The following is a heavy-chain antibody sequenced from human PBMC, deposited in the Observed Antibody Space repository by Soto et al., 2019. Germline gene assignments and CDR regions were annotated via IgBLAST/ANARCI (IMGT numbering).Heavy chain of an antibody. Sequence: QITLKESGPTLVKPTQTLTLTCTFSGFSLSTSGVGVGWIRQPPGKALEGLALIYWNDDKHHSPALKSSLTIAKNTSKSQVGITMTNMDPVDTATYYCAHRSFANDAFDVWGHGTMVTVSS. CDR3: AHRSFANDAFDV. J-gene: IGHJ3*01. V-gene: IGHV2-5*01. CDR1: GFSLSTSGVG. D-gene: IGHD3-3*01. CDR2: IYWNDDK.